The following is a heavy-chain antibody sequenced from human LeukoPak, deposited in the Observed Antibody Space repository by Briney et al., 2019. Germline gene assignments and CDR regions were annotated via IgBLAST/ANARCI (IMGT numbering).Heavy chain of an antibody. Sequence: GESLKISCKGSGYSFTTYWIGWVRQMPGKGLEWMGIIYPGDSDTRYSPSFHGQVTISADKSIGTAYLQWSSLKASDTAMYYCARARYCSGGSCYAEYWGQGTLVTVSS. J-gene: IGHJ4*02. V-gene: IGHV5-51*01. CDR3: ARARYCSGGSCYAEY. CDR2: IYPGDSDT. D-gene: IGHD2-15*01. CDR1: GYSFTTYW.